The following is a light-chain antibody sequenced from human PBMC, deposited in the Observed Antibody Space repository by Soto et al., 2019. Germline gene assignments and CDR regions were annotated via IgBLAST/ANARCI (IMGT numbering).Light chain of an antibody. CDR2: DVS. Sequence: QSVLTQPASVSGSPGQSITISCVGTGGVIGDYNYVSWYQQHPGKVPKVIIYDVSNRPSGVSYRFSGTKSGNTASLTVSGLQAEDDADYYCCSYTRSGTLIFGTGTKSPS. CDR1: GGVIGDYNY. CDR3: CSYTRSGTLI. J-gene: IGLJ1*01. V-gene: IGLV2-14*01.